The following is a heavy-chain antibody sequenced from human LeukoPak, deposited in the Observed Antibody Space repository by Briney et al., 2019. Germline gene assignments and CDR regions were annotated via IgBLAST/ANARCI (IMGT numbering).Heavy chain of an antibody. CDR1: GFTFSSYA. D-gene: IGHD5-12*01. J-gene: IGHJ4*02. V-gene: IGHV3-23*01. Sequence: GGSLRLSSAASGFTFSSYAMSWVRQAPGKGLEWVSAVRSDNGRTHYADSMKGRFTISRDNSKNTLYLQMNSLRAEDTAVYYCARGSQTGVAATGFDYWGQGTLVTVSS. CDR3: ARGSQTGVAATGFDY. CDR2: VRSDNGRT.